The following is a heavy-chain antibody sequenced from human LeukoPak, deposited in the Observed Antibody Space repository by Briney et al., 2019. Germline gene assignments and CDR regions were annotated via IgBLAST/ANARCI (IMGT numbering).Heavy chain of an antibody. CDR3: ASYPTSFHYPRKYNWFDP. J-gene: IGHJ5*02. D-gene: IGHD1-26*01. CDR2: IYYSGST. CDR1: GGSISSGGYY. Sequence: SSETLSLTCTVSGGSISSGGYYWSWIRRHPGKGLEWIGYIYYSGSTYYNPSLKSRVTISVDTSKNQFSLKLSSVTAADTAVYYCASYPTSFHYPRKYNWFDPWGQGTLVTVSS. V-gene: IGHV4-31*03.